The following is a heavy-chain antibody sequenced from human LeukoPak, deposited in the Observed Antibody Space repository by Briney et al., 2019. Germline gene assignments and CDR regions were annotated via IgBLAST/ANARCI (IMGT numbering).Heavy chain of an antibody. D-gene: IGHD2-2*01. Sequence: GGSLRLSCAASGFTFSSYAMHWVRQAPGKGLEWVAVISYDGSNKYYADSVKGRFTISRDNSKNTLYLQMNSLRAEDTAVYYCARDFHPPVVVVPAPRMDVWGQGTTVTVSS. CDR1: GFTFSSYA. CDR3: ARDFHPPVVVVPAPRMDV. V-gene: IGHV3-30-3*01. CDR2: ISYDGSNK. J-gene: IGHJ6*02.